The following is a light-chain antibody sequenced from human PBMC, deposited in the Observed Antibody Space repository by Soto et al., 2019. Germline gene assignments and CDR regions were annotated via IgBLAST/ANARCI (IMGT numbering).Light chain of an antibody. CDR3: SSYTSSSTHVV. V-gene: IGLV1-40*01. J-gene: IGLJ2*01. Sequence: QSVLTQPPSVSGAPGQRITISCTGSSSNIGAGYDVHWYQQLPGPAPKLLIYGNTNRPSGVPDRFSGSRSGTSASLAITGLQAEDEADYYCSSYTSSSTHVVFGGGTKLTVL. CDR2: GNT. CDR1: SSNIGAGYD.